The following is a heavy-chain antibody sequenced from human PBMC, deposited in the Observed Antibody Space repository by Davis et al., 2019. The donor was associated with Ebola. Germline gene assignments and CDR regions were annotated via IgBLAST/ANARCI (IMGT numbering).Heavy chain of an antibody. CDR3: ARDSRWLVPGTYYYYGMDV. J-gene: IGHJ6*02. V-gene: IGHV4-38-2*02. CDR1: GHSISSGHY. D-gene: IGHD6-19*01. CDR2: MYYSGST. Sequence: MPSETLSLTCSVSGHSISSGHYWGWIRQPPGKGPEWIRSMYYSGSTYYNPSLKSRVTISVDTSKNQFSLKLSSVTAADTAVYYCARDSRWLVPGTYYYYGMDVWGQGTTVTVSS.